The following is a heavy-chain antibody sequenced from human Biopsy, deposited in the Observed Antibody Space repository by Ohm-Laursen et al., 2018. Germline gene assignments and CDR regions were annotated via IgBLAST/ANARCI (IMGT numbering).Heavy chain of an antibody. CDR1: EYTLTELP. CDR2: MNPNSGNT. V-gene: IGHV1-8*01. J-gene: IGHJ6*02. D-gene: IGHD3-10*01. Sequence: GAPVKVSCKVSEYTLTELPIHWVRQATGQGLEWMGWMNPNSGNTDYAQKFQGRVTMTRNTSISTAYMELNSLRSEDTAVYYCARGSFWFGGNYYYYGMDVWGQGTTVTVSS. CDR3: ARGSFWFGGNYYYYGMDV.